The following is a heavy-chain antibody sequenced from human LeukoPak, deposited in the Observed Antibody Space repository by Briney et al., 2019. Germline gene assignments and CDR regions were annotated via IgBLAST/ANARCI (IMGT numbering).Heavy chain of an antibody. J-gene: IGHJ4*02. CDR3: ARTYSGYDEIDY. D-gene: IGHD5-12*01. Sequence: ASVKVSCKASGYTFSGYYLHWVRQAPGQGLEWMGWINPNSGGTNYALKFQGRVTMTRDTPISTAYMELSSLRSEDTAVYYCARTYSGYDEIDYWGQGTLVTVSS. CDR2: INPNSGGT. V-gene: IGHV1-2*02. CDR1: GYTFSGYY.